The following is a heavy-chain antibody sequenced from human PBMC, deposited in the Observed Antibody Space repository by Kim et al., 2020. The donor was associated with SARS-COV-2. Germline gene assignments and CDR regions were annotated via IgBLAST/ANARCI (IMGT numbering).Heavy chain of an antibody. CDR2: IYHSGST. V-gene: IGHV4-4*02. D-gene: IGHD6-13*01. Sequence: SETLSLTCAVSGDSISSRNWWSWVRQPPGKGLEWIGEIYHSGSTNYNPSLKSRVTISVDKSKNQFSLKLNSVTAADTAVYYCAGKGMAAAGRRDFYWGQGTLVTVSS. J-gene: IGHJ4*02. CDR3: AGKGMAAAGRRDFY. CDR1: GDSISSRNW.